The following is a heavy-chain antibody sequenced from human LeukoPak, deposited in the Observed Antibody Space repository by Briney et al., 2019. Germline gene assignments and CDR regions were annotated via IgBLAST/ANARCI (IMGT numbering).Heavy chain of an antibody. CDR3: ARCYFIATRLLWFDP. CDR2: IYYRGST. V-gene: IGHV4-34*01. J-gene: IGHJ5*02. Sequence: PSETLSLTCAVYGGSISGYYWSWVRQPPGKGRGWIGSIYYRGSTYYNPSLKSRVTMSVDTSKNQFSLKLSSVTAAGTAVFYCARCYFIATRLLWFDPWGQGSLVTVSS. D-gene: IGHD6-6*01. CDR1: GGSISGYY.